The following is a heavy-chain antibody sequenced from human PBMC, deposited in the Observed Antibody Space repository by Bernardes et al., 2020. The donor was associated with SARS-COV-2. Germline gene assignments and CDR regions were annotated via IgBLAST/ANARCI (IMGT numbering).Heavy chain of an antibody. Sequence: GGSLRLLCAACGFTFSSYSMNWVRQAPGRGLEWVSFITSGSHYMYYADSLKGRFTISRDNAKNSLFLQMNSLRAEDTAVYYCARSRYDSSGYSFDYWGQGTLVTVSS. CDR2: ITSGSHYM. CDR1: GFTFSSYS. V-gene: IGHV3-21*01. D-gene: IGHD3-22*01. CDR3: ARSRYDSSGYSFDY. J-gene: IGHJ4*02.